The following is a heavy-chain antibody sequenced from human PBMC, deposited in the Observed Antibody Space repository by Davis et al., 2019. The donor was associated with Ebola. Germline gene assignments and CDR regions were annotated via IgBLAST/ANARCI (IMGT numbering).Heavy chain of an antibody. J-gene: IGHJ4*02. CDR2: MNPHSGGT. CDR1: GYTFTSYD. V-gene: IGHV1-2*06. CDR3: ARLCSSSCPNDY. D-gene: IGHD2-2*01. Sequence: AASVKVSCKASGYTFTSYDINWVRQATGQGLEWMGRMNPHSGGTNYAQKFQGRVTMIRDTSISTAYMELSRLTYDDTAVYYCARLCSSSCPNDYWGQGTLITVSS.